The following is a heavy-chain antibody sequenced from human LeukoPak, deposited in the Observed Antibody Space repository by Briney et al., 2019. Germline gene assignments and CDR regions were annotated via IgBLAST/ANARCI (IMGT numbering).Heavy chain of an antibody. D-gene: IGHD1-7*01. J-gene: IGHJ6*03. CDR3: ARRWNYGRNYYIDV. V-gene: IGHV4-34*01. CDR1: GGSFSNYY. CDR2: INDSGRT. Sequence: SETLSLTCAVYGGSFSNYYWSWIRQPPGRGLEWIGEINDSGRTNYNPSLMSRVTVSVDTSKNQFSLRLTSVTATDTAVYHCARRWNYGRNYYIDVWGSGATVSVSS.